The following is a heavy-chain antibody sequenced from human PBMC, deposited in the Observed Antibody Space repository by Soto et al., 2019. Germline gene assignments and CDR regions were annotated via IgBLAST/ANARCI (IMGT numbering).Heavy chain of an antibody. CDR3: ARHIGAYYDNNGYPYFDY. V-gene: IGHV5-51*01. D-gene: IGHD3-22*01. Sequence: GESLKISCKGSGYGFTSYWIAWVRQMPGKGLEWMGIIYPGDSDTRYSPSFQGQVTISADKSISTAYLQWSGLKASDSAMYYCARHIGAYYDNNGYPYFDYWGQGTRVTVSS. CDR2: IYPGDSDT. CDR1: GYGFTSYW. J-gene: IGHJ4*02.